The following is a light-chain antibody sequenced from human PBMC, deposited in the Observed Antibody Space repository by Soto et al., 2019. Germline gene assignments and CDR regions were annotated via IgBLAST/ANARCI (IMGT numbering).Light chain of an antibody. V-gene: IGLV2-14*01. J-gene: IGLJ2*01. CDR1: SSDVGGYNF. Sequence: QSALTQPASVSGSPGQSITISCTGTSSDVGGYNFVSWYQQHPGKAPKLMIYEVSNRPSGVSNRFSGSISGNTASLTISGLQSEDEAEYYCAVWDDSLNGVVFGGGTQLTVL. CDR2: EVS. CDR3: AVWDDSLNGVV.